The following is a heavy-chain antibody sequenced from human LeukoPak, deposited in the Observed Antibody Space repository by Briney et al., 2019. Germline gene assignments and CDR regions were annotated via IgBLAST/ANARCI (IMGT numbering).Heavy chain of an antibody. D-gene: IGHD4-17*01. J-gene: IGHJ4*02. CDR2: IYYRGST. CDR1: GGSISSSSYY. V-gene: IGHV4-39*01. CDR3: ARDYGVKFDY. Sequence: SETLSLTCTVSGGSISSSSYYWGWLRQPPGKGLEWIGSIYYRGSTYYNPSLKSRVTISVDTSKNQFSLKLSSVTAADTAVYYCARDYGVKFDYWGQGTLVTVSS.